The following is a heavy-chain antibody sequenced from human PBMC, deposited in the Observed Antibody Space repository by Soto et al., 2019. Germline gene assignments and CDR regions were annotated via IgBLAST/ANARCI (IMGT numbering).Heavy chain of an antibody. CDR3: ARVRFDGDPHYYYYYGMDV. J-gene: IGHJ6*02. V-gene: IGHV3-30-3*01. Sequence: QVQLVESGGGVVQPGRSLRLSCAASGFTFSSYAMHWVRQAPGKGLEWVAGISYDGSNKYYADSVKSRFTISRDKSKNTLYLQMNSLRAEDTAVYYWARVRFDGDPHYYYYYGMDVWGQGTTVTVSS. CDR2: ISYDGSNK. D-gene: IGHD3-10*01. CDR1: GFTFSSYA.